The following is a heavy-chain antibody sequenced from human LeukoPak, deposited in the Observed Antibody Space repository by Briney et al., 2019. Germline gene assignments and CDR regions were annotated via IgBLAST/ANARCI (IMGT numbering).Heavy chain of an antibody. CDR2: IWYDGSNK. CDR1: GFTFSSYG. Sequence: GGSLRLSCAASGFTFSSYGMHWVRQAPGKGLEWVAVIWYDGSNKYNADSVKGRFTISRDNSKNTLYLQMNSLRAEDTAVYYCARDRGMVRGVRFYYYYGMDVWGKGTTVTVSS. J-gene: IGHJ6*04. V-gene: IGHV3-33*01. D-gene: IGHD3-10*01. CDR3: ARDRGMVRGVRFYYYYGMDV.